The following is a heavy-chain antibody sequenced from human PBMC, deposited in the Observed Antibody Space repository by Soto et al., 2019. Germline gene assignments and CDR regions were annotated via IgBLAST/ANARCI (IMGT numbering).Heavy chain of an antibody. Sequence: ASVKVSCKASGGTFSSYAISWVRQAPGQGLEWMGGIIPIFGTANYAQKFQGRVTITADESTSTAYMELSSLRSEDTAVYYCARDIREYSSSQNLFDYWGQGTLVTVSS. CDR3: ARDIREYSSSQNLFDY. J-gene: IGHJ4*02. CDR2: IIPIFGTA. CDR1: GGTFSSYA. V-gene: IGHV1-69*13. D-gene: IGHD6-6*01.